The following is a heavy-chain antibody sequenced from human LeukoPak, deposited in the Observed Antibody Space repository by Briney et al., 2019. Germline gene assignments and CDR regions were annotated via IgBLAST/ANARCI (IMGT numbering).Heavy chain of an antibody. CDR1: GFTFSSYG. CDR3: ASHPSGSRFDP. Sequence: PGGSLRLSCAASGFTFSSYGMHWVRQAPGKGLEWVAVISYDGSNKYYADSVKGRFTISRDNPKNTLYLQMNSLRAEDTAVYYCASHPSGSRFDPWGQGTLVTVSS. V-gene: IGHV3-30*03. J-gene: IGHJ5*02. CDR2: ISYDGSNK.